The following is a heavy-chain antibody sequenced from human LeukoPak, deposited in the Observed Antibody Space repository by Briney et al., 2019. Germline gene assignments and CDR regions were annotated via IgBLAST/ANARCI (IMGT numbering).Heavy chain of an antibody. CDR1: GGSISDYY. CDR2: IHYSGST. J-gene: IGHJ1*01. V-gene: IGHV4-59*01. CDR3: ARGSLGSGWVVEYFQH. Sequence: PSETLSLTCIVSGGSISDYYWSWIRQPPGKGLEWIGNIHYSGSTNYNPSLKSRVTISVDTSKNQFSLKLSSVTAADTAVYYCARGSLGSGWVVEYFQHWGQGTLVTVSS. D-gene: IGHD6-19*01.